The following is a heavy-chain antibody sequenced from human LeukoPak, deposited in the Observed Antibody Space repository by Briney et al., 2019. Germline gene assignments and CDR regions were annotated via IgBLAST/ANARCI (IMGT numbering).Heavy chain of an antibody. CDR3: ARGAGPLFDP. V-gene: IGHV3-11*01. CDR2: ITNSGNTM. J-gene: IGHJ5*02. CDR1: GFIFSDHY. Sequence: GGSLRLSCAASGFIFSDHYMSWIRQAPGKGLEWISYITNSGNTMYYADSVKGRFTISRDNAKRSLYLQMNSLRDADTAVYYCARGAGPLFDPWGQGTLVTVSS.